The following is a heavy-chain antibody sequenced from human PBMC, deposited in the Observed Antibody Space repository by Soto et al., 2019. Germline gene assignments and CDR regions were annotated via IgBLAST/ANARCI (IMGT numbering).Heavy chain of an antibody. D-gene: IGHD2-15*01. CDR3: ARDPVPGSATPYYFDY. Sequence: QVQLVQSGAEVKKPGSSVKVSCKASGGTFSSYAINWVRQAPGQGLEWMGGVIPIFGAANYAQKLQGRVTITADEYTSTAYMELSSLRSEDTAVYYCARDPVPGSATPYYFDYWGQGTLVTVSS. V-gene: IGHV1-69*01. CDR1: GGTFSSYA. CDR2: VIPIFGAA. J-gene: IGHJ4*02.